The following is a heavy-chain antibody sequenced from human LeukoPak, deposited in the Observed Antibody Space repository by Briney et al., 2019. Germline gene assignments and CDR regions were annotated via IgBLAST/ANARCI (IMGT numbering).Heavy chain of an antibody. CDR1: GDSLSRYY. D-gene: IGHD2/OR15-2a*01. Sequence: SETLSLTCAVYGDSLSRYYWTWLRQTPGKGLEWLAEINPSGSTDYNPSLKSRATISVDTSKNQFSLRLASVTAADTAVYYCASVRHDPLEYYYYVDVWGKGTTVTVSS. CDR2: INPSGST. CDR3: ASVRHDPLEYYYYVDV. V-gene: IGHV4-34*01. J-gene: IGHJ6*03.